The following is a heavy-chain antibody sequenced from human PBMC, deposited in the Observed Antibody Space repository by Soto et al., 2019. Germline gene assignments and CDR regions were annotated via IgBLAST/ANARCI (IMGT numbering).Heavy chain of an antibody. CDR1: GGSFSGYY. J-gene: IGHJ4*02. V-gene: IGHV4-34*01. CDR2: INHSGST. CDR3: ARAHSVYYDILTGYYGEKNDY. D-gene: IGHD3-9*01. Sequence: SDTLSLTCAVYGGSFSGYYWSWIRQPPGKGLEWIGEINHSGSTNYNPSLKSRVTISVDTSKNQFSLKLSSVTAADTAVYYCARAHSVYYDILTGYYGEKNDYWGQGTLVTVSS.